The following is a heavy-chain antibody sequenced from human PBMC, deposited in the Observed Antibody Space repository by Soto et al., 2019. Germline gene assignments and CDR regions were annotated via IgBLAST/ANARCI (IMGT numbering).Heavy chain of an antibody. Sequence: EVQLVESGGGVVRPGGSLRLSCAASGFTFDDYGMSWVRQAPGKGLEWVSGINWNGGSTGYADSVKGRFTISRDNAKNCQYLQMNSLRAEDTALYHCARDKAGSGWYWSAFDIWGQGTMVTVSS. D-gene: IGHD6-19*01. CDR1: GFTFDDYG. CDR3: ARDKAGSGWYWSAFDI. J-gene: IGHJ3*02. V-gene: IGHV3-20*01. CDR2: INWNGGST.